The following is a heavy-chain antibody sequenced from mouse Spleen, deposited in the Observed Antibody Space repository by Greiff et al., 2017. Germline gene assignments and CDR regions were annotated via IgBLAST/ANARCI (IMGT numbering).Heavy chain of an antibody. J-gene: IGHJ2*01. CDR3: ARHRELGSYFDY. CDR2: ISSGGGNT. V-gene: IGHV5-9*04. CDR1: GFTFSSYA. D-gene: IGHD4-1*01. Sequence: EVKVVESGGGLVKLGGSLKLSCAASGFTFSSYAMFWVRQTSEKRLEWVATISSGGGNTYYPDSVKGRFTISRDNAKNTLYLQMSSLKSEDTAMYYCARHRELGSYFDYWGQGTTLTVSS.